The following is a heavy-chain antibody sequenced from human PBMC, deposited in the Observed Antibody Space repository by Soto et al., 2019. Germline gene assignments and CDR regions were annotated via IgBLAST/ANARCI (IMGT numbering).Heavy chain of an antibody. J-gene: IGHJ4*02. Sequence: QVQLQESGPGLVKPSGTLSLTCAVSGGSIRSNNWWSWVRQPPGKGLEWIGEIFQSGSTNYNPSLTTRVTISVAKSTTQFSLTLSSVTPADTAVYYCARVYSGSYSDYWGQGTLVTVSS. CDR1: GGSIRSNNW. V-gene: IGHV4-4*02. CDR2: IFQSGST. CDR3: ARVYSGSYSDY. D-gene: IGHD1-26*01.